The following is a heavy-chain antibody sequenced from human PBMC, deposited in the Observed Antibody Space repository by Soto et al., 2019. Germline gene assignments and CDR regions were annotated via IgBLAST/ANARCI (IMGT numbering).Heavy chain of an antibody. CDR2: IWYDGSNK. Sequence: PGGSLRLSCAASGFTFSSYGMHWVRQAPGKGLEWVAVIWYDGSNKYYADSVKGRFTISRDNSKNTLYLQMNSLRAEDTAVYYCARGSRDFSTYYFDYWGQGTLVTVSS. V-gene: IGHV3-33*01. CDR1: GFTFSSYG. D-gene: IGHD2-2*01. J-gene: IGHJ4*02. CDR3: ARGSRDFSTYYFDY.